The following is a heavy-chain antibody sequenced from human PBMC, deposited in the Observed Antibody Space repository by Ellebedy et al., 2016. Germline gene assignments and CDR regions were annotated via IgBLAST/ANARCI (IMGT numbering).Heavy chain of an antibody. J-gene: IGHJ6*03. V-gene: IGHV5-51*01. CDR3: ARHILGDDYDYSGLHSHFYYMDV. D-gene: IGHD3-22*01. Sequence: GESLKISXKASGYNFNDYWIGWVRQMPGKGLEWMGIIYPGDSETRYSPSFEGQVTISDDKSISTAYLQWSNVKASDTAMYYCARHILGDDYDYSGLHSHFYYMDVWGKGTTVTVSS. CDR2: IYPGDSET. CDR1: GYNFNDYW.